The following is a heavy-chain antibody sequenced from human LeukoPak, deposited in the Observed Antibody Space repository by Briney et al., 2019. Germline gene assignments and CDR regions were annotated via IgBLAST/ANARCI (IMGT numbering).Heavy chain of an antibody. CDR2: VSSSSSYI. V-gene: IGHV3-21*01. J-gene: IGHJ6*02. D-gene: IGHD5-12*01. Sequence: GRSLRLSCAASGFTFSSYSMNWVRQAPGKGLEWVSSVSSSSSYIYYADSVKGRFTISRDNAKNSLYLQMNSLRAEDTAVYYCARDREGDGYNFYFYYYYGMDVWGQGTTVTVSS. CDR1: GFTFSSYS. CDR3: ARDREGDGYNFYFYYYYGMDV.